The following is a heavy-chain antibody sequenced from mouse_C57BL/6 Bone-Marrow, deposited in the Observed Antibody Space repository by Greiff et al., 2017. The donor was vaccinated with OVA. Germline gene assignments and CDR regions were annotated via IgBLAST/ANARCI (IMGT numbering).Heavy chain of an antibody. CDR2: IYPGDGDT. V-gene: IGHV1-80*01. D-gene: IGHD1-1*01. CDR1: GYAFSSYW. Sequence: VQLQQSGAELVKPGASVKISCKASGYAFSSYWMNWVKQRPGKGLEWIGQIYPGDGDTNYNGKFKGKATLTADKSSSTAYMQLSSLTSEDSAVYFCARQDYGSSYGGYYAMDYWGQGTSVTVSS. J-gene: IGHJ4*01. CDR3: ARQDYGSSYGGYYAMDY.